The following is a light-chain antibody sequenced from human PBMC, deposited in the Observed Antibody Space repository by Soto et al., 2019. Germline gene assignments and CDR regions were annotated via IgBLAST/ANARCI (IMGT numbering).Light chain of an antibody. Sequence: EIVLTQSPGTLSLIPGEGATLSCRASQSVRNGSLAWYQQKPGQAPRLLIFGASSRATNIPNRFSGSGYGTDFTLTISRLEPEYVALYYRHRYADSPHTFGQGTKLEI. V-gene: IGKV3-20*01. CDR2: GAS. J-gene: IGKJ2*01. CDR1: QSVRNGS. CDR3: HRYADSPHT.